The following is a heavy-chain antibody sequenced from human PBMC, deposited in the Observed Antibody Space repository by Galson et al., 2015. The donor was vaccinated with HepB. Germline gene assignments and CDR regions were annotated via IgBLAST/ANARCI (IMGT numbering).Heavy chain of an antibody. CDR1: GYTFTSYA. J-gene: IGHJ4*02. Sequence: SVKVSCKASGYTFTSYAMNWVRQAPGQGLEWMGWINTNTGNPTYAQGFTGRFVSSLDTSVSTAYLQISSLKAEDTAVYYCARGGEQWLVDFGYWGQGTLVTVSS. CDR3: ARGGEQWLVDFGY. CDR2: INTNTGNP. V-gene: IGHV7-4-1*02. D-gene: IGHD6-19*01.